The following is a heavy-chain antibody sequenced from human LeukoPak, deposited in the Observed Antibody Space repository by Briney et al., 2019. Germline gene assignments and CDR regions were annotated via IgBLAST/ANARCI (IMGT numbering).Heavy chain of an antibody. J-gene: IGHJ2*01. Sequence: SVKVSCTASGGTFSSYAISWVRQAPGQGLEWMGGIIPIFGTANYAQKFQGRVTITADESTSTAYMELSSLRSEDTAVYYCARTFWSGYSNWYFDLWGRGTLVTVSS. CDR1: GGTFSSYA. D-gene: IGHD3-3*01. V-gene: IGHV1-69*13. CDR3: ARTFWSGYSNWYFDL. CDR2: IIPIFGTA.